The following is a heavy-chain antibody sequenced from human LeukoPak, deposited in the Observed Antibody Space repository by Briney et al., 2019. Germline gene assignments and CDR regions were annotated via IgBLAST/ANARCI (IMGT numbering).Heavy chain of an antibody. V-gene: IGHV3-30*04. CDR3: ASDTSSSWNNWFDP. CDR2: ISYDGSNK. CDR1: GFTFSSYA. Sequence: GGSLRLSCAASGFTFSSYALSWVRQAPGKGLEWVAVISYDGSNKYYADSVKGRFTISRDNSKNTLYLQMNSLRAEDTAVYYCASDTSSSWNNWFDPWGQGTLVTVSS. J-gene: IGHJ5*02. D-gene: IGHD6-13*01.